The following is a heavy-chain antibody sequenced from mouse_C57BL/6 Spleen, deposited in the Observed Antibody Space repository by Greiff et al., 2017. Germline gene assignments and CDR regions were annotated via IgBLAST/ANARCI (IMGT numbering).Heavy chain of an antibody. J-gene: IGHJ3*01. Sequence: ESGPGLVKPSQSLSLTCSVTGYSITSGYYWNWIRQFPGNKLEWMGYISYDGSNNYNPSLKNRISITRDTSKNQFFLKLNSVTTEDTATYYCARATTVSAYWGQGTLVTVSA. D-gene: IGHD1-1*01. V-gene: IGHV3-6*01. CDR3: ARATTVSAY. CDR2: ISYDGSN. CDR1: GYSITSGYY.